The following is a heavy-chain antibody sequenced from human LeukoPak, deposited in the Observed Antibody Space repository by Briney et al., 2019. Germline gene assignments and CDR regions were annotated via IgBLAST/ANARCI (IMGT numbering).Heavy chain of an antibody. V-gene: IGHV4-34*01. CDR3: ARAHYDFWSGYYALPRYGMDV. CDR1: GGSFSGYY. J-gene: IGHJ6*02. Sequence: NPSETLSLTCAVYGGSFSGYYWSWIRQPPGKGLEWIGEINHSGSTNYNPSLKSRVTISVDTSKNQFSLKLSSVTAADTAVYYCARAHYDFWSGYYALPRYGMDVWGQGTTVTVSS. CDR2: INHSGST. D-gene: IGHD3-3*01.